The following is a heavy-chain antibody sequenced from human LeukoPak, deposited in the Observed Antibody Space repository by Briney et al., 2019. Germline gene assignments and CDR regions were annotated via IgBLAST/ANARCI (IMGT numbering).Heavy chain of an antibody. D-gene: IGHD3-10*01. Sequence: QPGGSLRLSCAASGFTFSNYRMNWVRQAPGKGLERISYIGSSSSTIYYTDSVKGRFTVSRDNAKNSLYLQMNSLRAEDTAVYYCTRGSYYYYWGQGTLVTVSS. V-gene: IGHV3-48*01. CDR1: GFTFSNYR. CDR2: IGSSSSTI. J-gene: IGHJ4*02. CDR3: TRGSYYYY.